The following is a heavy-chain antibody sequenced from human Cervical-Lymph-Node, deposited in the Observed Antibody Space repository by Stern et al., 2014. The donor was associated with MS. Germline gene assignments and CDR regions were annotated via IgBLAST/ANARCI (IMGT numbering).Heavy chain of an antibody. CDR2: IYYSGST. D-gene: IGHD4-17*01. CDR1: GGSISSYY. V-gene: IGHV4-59*01. J-gene: IGHJ3*02. CDR3: ARDRGDYGDYNDAFDI. Sequence: QVQLQESGPGLVKPSETLSLTCTVSGGSISSYYWSWIRQPPGKGLEWIGYIYYSGSTNYNPSLKSRVTISVDTSKNQFSLKLSSVTAADTAVYYCARDRGDYGDYNDAFDICGQGTMVTVSS.